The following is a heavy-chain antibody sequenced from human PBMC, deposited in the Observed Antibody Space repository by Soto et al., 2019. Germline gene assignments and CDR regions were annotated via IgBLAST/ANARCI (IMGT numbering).Heavy chain of an antibody. J-gene: IGHJ4*02. V-gene: IGHV4-61*01. CDR2: IYHTGST. Sequence: QVQLQESGPGLLKPSETLSLTCTVSGGSVSSGYYFWSWIRQPPGEGLEWIGYIYHTGSTSYNPSLKSRVTMSLDTAKNQFSLRLKSLTAADTAVYYCAREGPRIVPDWGKGVLVTVSS. D-gene: IGHD1-26*01. CDR1: GGSVSSGYYF. CDR3: AREGPRIVPD.